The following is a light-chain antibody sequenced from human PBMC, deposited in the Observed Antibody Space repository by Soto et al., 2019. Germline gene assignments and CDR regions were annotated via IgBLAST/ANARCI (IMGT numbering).Light chain of an antibody. CDR3: SSFSSSSTLYV. V-gene: IGLV2-14*01. CDR2: EVG. CDR1: SSDVGGHHY. Sequence: QSVLTQPASVSGSPGQSITISCTGTSSDVGGHHYVSWYQQHPGKAPKVIIYEVGDRPSGVSHRFSGSKSGNTASLTISGLQAEDEADYYCSSFSSSSTLYVFGTGTKLTVL. J-gene: IGLJ1*01.